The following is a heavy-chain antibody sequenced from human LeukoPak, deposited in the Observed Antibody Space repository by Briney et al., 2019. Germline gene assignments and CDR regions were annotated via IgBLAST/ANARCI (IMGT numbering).Heavy chain of an antibody. Sequence: PSETLSLTCTVSGGSISSSSYYWGWIRQPPGKGLEWIGSIYYSGSTYYNPSLKSRLTISVDTSKNQFSLKLTSVTAADTAVYYCATEGGYSYGGLDYWGQGTLVTVSS. CDR2: IYYSGST. CDR1: GGSISSSSYY. CDR3: ATEGGYSYGGLDY. V-gene: IGHV4-39*07. J-gene: IGHJ4*02. D-gene: IGHD5-18*01.